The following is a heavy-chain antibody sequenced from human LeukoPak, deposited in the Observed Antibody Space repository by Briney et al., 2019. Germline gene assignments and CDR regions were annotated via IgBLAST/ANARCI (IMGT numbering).Heavy chain of an antibody. D-gene: IGHD6-19*01. CDR1: GFTFSSYS. J-gene: IGHJ4*02. CDR3: AREGIAVAVNFDY. CDR2: ISSSSSTI. Sequence: PGGSLRLSCAASGFTFSSYSMNWVRQAPGKGLEWVSYISSSSSTIYYADSVKGRFTISRDNAKNSLYLQMNNLRAEDTAVYYCAREGIAVAVNFDYWGQGTLVTVSS. V-gene: IGHV3-48*01.